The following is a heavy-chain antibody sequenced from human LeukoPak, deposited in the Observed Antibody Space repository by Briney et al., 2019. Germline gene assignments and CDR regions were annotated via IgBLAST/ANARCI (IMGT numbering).Heavy chain of an antibody. Sequence: TGGSLRLSCAASGFTFSSYAMSWVRQAPGKGLEWVSVISGSGGDIYYADSVKGRFTISRDNAKNSLYLQMNSLRAEDTAVYYCARDRDYWGQGTLVTVSS. V-gene: IGHV3-21*01. CDR3: ARDRDY. CDR2: ISGSGGDI. CDR1: GFTFSSYA. J-gene: IGHJ4*02.